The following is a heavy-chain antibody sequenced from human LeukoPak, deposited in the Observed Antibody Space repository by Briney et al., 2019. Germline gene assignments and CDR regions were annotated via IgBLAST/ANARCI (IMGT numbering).Heavy chain of an antibody. V-gene: IGHV4-59*11. Sequence: PSETLSLTCTVSGGSISSHYWSWIRQPPGKGLEWIGYIYYSGSTNYNPSLKSRVTISVDTSKNQFSLKLSSVTAADTAVYYCARDYYDMSAFDIWGQGTMVTVSS. D-gene: IGHD3-22*01. J-gene: IGHJ3*02. CDR1: GGSISSHY. CDR2: IYYSGST. CDR3: ARDYYDMSAFDI.